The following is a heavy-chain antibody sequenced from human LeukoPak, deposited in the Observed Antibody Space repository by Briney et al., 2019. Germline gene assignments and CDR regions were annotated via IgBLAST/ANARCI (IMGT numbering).Heavy chain of an antibody. CDR1: GYSFTSYW. Sequence: KYGESLKISCKGSGYSFTSYWIGWVRQMPGKGLEWMGIIYPGDSEIIYSPSFQGQVTIPADKSITTAYLQWSSLKASGSAMYYCARRQSPDYWGQGTLVTVSS. J-gene: IGHJ4*02. CDR2: IYPGDSEI. V-gene: IGHV5-51*01. CDR3: ARRQSPDY.